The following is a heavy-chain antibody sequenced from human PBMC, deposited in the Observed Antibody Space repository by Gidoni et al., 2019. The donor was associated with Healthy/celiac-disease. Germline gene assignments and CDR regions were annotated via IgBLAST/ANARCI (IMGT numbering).Heavy chain of an antibody. V-gene: IGHV4-34*01. CDR1: GGSFSGYY. Sequence: QVQLQQWGAGLLTPSETLSLTCAVYGGSFSGYYWSWIRQPPGKGLEWIGEINHSGSTNYNTSLKSRVTISVDTYKNQFSLKLSSVTDADTAVYYCARGAKAIFGVVKTNWFDPWGQGTLVTVSS. CDR2: INHSGST. D-gene: IGHD3-3*01. CDR3: ARGAKAIFGVVKTNWFDP. J-gene: IGHJ5*02.